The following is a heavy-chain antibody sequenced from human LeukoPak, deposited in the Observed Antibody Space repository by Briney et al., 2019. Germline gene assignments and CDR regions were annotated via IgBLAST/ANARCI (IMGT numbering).Heavy chain of an antibody. CDR1: GFTFSSYA. D-gene: IGHD6-19*01. V-gene: IGHV3-23*01. CDR3: AKDYLLPGIAVAGTDYYYGMDV. J-gene: IGHJ6*02. Sequence: PGGSLRLSCAASGFTFSSYAMSWVRQAPGKGLEWVSAISGSGGSTYYADSVKGRFTISRDNSKNTLYLQMNSLRAEDTAVYYCAKDYLLPGIAVAGTDYYYGMDVWGQGTTVTVSS. CDR2: ISGSGGST.